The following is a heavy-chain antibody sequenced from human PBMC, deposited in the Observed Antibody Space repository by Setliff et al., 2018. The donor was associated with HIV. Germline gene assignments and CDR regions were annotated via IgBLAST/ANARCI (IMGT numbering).Heavy chain of an antibody. CDR3: ARVPVSNYYYYMDV. Sequence: GASVKVSCKASGNTFNVYAISWVRQAPGQGLEWVGGLSPIRSITNYAQKFQGRVTITADKSTSTAYMELRSLRSADSAVYYCARVPVSNYYYYMDVWGKGTTVTVSS. CDR1: GNTFNVYA. V-gene: IGHV1-69*10. J-gene: IGHJ6*03. CDR2: LSPIRSIT.